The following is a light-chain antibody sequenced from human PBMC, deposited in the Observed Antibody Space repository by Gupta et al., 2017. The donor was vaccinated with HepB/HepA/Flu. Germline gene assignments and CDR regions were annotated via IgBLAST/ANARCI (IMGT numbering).Light chain of an antibody. Sequence: SYELTPPPSVSVSPGQTASITCSGDKFGDKYACWYQQKQGQSPVLVIYQDSKRPTAIPDRVSCSDSGNKTALTIGGTQAVDEDDDYSQAWDSSTAVFGGGTKLTVL. CDR1: KFGDKY. CDR2: QDS. CDR3: QAWDSSTAV. J-gene: IGLJ2*01. V-gene: IGLV3-1*01.